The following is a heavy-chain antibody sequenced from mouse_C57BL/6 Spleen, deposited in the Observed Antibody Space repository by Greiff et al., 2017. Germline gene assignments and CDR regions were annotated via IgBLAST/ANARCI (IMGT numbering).Heavy chain of an antibody. J-gene: IGHJ2*01. CDR2: IYPGSGST. CDR3: ARGYDYDEGYYFDY. CDR1: GYTFTSYW. D-gene: IGHD2-4*01. V-gene: IGHV1-55*01. Sequence: QVQLQQPGAELVKPGASVKMSCKASGYTFTSYWITWVKQRPGQGLEWIGDIYPGSGSTNYNEKFKSKATLTVDTSSSTAYMQLSSLTSEDSAVYYCARGYDYDEGYYFDYWGQGTTLTVSS.